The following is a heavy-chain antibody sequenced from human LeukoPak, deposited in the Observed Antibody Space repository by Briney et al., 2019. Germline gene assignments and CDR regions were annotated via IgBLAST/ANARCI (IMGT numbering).Heavy chain of an antibody. J-gene: IGHJ6*04. Sequence: PGGSLRLSCAASGFTFSSYSMNWVRQAPGKGLEWVSSISGTSDYIYYADSVKGRFTISRDNAKNTLYLQMNSLRAEDTAVYYCARAGITIFGVVLRPMDVWGKGTTVTVSS. D-gene: IGHD3-3*01. V-gene: IGHV3-21*01. CDR3: ARAGITIFGVVLRPMDV. CDR2: ISGTSDYI. CDR1: GFTFSSYS.